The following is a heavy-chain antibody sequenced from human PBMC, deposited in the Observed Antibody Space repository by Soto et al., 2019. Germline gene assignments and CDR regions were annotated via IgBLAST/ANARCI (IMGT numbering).Heavy chain of an antibody. CDR1: GYTFTSYY. J-gene: IGHJ6*02. Sequence: ASVKVSCKASGYTFTSYYMHWVRQAPGQGLEWMGIINPSGGSTSYAQKFQGRVTMTRDTSTSTVYMELSSLRSEDTAVYYCARDRGYCSSTSCLGAYYYYYGMDVWGQGTRVTVSS. CDR2: INPSGGST. D-gene: IGHD2-2*01. V-gene: IGHV1-46*01. CDR3: ARDRGYCSSTSCLGAYYYYYGMDV.